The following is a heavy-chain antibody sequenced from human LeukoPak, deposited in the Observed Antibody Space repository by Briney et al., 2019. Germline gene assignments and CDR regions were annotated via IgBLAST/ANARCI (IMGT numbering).Heavy chain of an antibody. V-gene: IGHV3-48*04. CDR3: ARSTDYGDRTFDY. D-gene: IGHD4-17*01. J-gene: IGHJ4*02. CDR1: GFTFSSYG. CDR2: ISSSGSTI. Sequence: GGSLRLSCAASGFTFSSYGMNWVRQAPGKGLEWVSYISSSGSTIYYADSVKGRFTISRDNAKNSLYLQMNSLRAEDTAVYYCARSTDYGDRTFDYWGQGTLVTVSS.